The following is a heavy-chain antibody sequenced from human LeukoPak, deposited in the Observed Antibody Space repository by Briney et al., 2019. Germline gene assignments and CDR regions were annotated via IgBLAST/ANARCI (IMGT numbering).Heavy chain of an antibody. Sequence: PGGSLRLSCAASGFTFAIHAMTWVRQAPGKGLEWVSGISGDGASTHYAESAKGQFTISRDNSQNTLFPQMNSLRVEDTAIHYCAKDSYASGRPLHTFDVWGQGTMVTVSS. CDR3: AKDSYASGRPLHTFDV. CDR2: ISGDGAST. D-gene: IGHD3-10*01. J-gene: IGHJ3*01. V-gene: IGHV3-23*01. CDR1: GFTFAIHA.